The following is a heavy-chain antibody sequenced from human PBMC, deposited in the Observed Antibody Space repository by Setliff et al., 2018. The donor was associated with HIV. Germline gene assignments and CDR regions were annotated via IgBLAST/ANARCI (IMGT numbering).Heavy chain of an antibody. D-gene: IGHD2-15*01. CDR1: GYTFTTYS. Sequence: ASVKVSCKASGYTFTTYSLHWVRQAPGQSLEWMGWMHIGKSEIKYSRDFQDRMTLTTDTSAITAYMELTSLRSDDTAVYFCARGALLAAFDFDHWGHGTLVTVSS. J-gene: IGHJ4*01. CDR2: MHIGKSEI. CDR3: ARGALLAAFDFDH. V-gene: IGHV1-3*04.